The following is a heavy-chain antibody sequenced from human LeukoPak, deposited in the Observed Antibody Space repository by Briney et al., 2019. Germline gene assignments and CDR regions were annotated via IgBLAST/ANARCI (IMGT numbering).Heavy chain of an antibody. CDR1: GGSIRTYC. D-gene: IGHD5-24*01. Sequence: SETLSLTCTVSGGSIRTYCWIWIRQADGKGLEWIERICSSGTTIYNPSLKSRVIMSLDMSNNQFSLILTSVTAADTAVYYCARDRGTDGSDQLDPWGQGILVTVSS. J-gene: IGHJ5*02. CDR2: ICSSGTT. V-gene: IGHV4-4*07. CDR3: ARDRGTDGSDQLDP.